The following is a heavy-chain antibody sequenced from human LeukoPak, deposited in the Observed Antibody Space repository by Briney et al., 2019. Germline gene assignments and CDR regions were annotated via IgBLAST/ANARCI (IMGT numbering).Heavy chain of an antibody. J-gene: IGHJ4*02. CDR3: AKALDYSPFDSFDY. CDR2: ISWNSGSI. CDR1: GFTFDDYA. Sequence: GGSLRLSCAASGFTFDDYAMHWVRQAPGKGLEWVSGISWNSGSIGYADSVKGRFTISRDNAKNSLYLQMNSLRAEDTALYYCAKALDYSPFDSFDYWGQGTLVTVSS. V-gene: IGHV3-9*01. D-gene: IGHD4-11*01.